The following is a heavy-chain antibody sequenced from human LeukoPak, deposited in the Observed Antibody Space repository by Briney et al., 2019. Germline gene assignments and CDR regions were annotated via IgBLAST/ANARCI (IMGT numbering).Heavy chain of an antibody. CDR2: VSSDGSRT. Sequence: GGSLRLSCAASGFSFNTYWMHWVRQAPGKGLVWISRVSSDGSRTNYADSVKGRFTISRDNSKNTLYLQMNSLRAEDTAVYYCARDFDYWGQGTLVTVSS. CDR1: GFSFNTYW. V-gene: IGHV3-74*01. CDR3: ARDFDY. J-gene: IGHJ4*02.